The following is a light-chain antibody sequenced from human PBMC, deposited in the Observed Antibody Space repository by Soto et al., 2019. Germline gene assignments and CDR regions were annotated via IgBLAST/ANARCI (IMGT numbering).Light chain of an antibody. CDR3: QQYNNWPPIT. V-gene: IGKV3-15*01. J-gene: IGKJ5*01. CDR2: YAS. CDR1: QSVSNN. Sequence: EIMMTQSPATLSVSPGERATLSCRASQSVSNNLAWYQQKPGQAPRLLIYYASTKATGIPARFSGSGSGTEFTLTISSLQSEDFALYYCQQYNNWPPITFGQGTRLEIK.